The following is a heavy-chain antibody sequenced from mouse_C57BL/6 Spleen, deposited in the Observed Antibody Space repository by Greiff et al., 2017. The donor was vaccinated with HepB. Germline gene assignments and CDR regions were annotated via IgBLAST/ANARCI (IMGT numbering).Heavy chain of an antibody. CDR1: GYTFTSYW. Sequence: QVQLQQSGAELVKPGASVKLSCKASGYTFTSYWMQWVKQRPGQGLEWIGEIDPSDSYTNYNQKFKGKATLTVDTSSSTAYMQLSSLTSEDSAVYYCALYGNYDYYAMDYWGQGTSVTVSS. CDR3: ALYGNYDYYAMDY. CDR2: IDPSDSYT. V-gene: IGHV1-50*01. D-gene: IGHD2-1*01. J-gene: IGHJ4*01.